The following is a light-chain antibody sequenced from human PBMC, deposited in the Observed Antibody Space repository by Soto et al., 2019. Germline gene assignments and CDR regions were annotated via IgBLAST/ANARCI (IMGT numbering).Light chain of an antibody. CDR2: AAS. CDR1: ESIDTW. Sequence: QMTQSPSTLSASVVDTDTITCRASESIDTWLAWYQRKPGKAPKLLIFAASTLVRGVPSSFSGRGSGTEFTLTISSLQADDYATFYCQQYHTDWTFGQGTKV. CDR3: QQYHTDWT. J-gene: IGKJ1*01. V-gene: IGKV1-5*01.